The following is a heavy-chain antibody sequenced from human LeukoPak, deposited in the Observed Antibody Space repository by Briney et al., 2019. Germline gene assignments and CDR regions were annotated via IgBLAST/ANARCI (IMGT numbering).Heavy chain of an antibody. J-gene: IGHJ6*03. CDR2: IIPIFGTA. D-gene: IGHD3-22*01. V-gene: IGHV1-69*13. Sequence: GASVKVSCKASGGTFSSYAISWVRQAPGQGLEWMGGIIPIFGTANYAQKFQGRVTITEDESTSTAYMELSSLRSEDTAVYYCARGRYYYDAAPYYMDVWGKGTTVTVSS. CDR3: ARGRYYYDAAPYYMDV. CDR1: GGTFSSYA.